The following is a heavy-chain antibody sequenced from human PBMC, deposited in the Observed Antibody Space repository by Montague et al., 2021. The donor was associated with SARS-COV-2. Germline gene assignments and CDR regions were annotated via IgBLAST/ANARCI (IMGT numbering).Heavy chain of an antibody. CDR3: AREYSAPRWFGEYNRYGMDG. CDR1: GFTFSSYD. V-gene: IGHV3-33*08. CDR2: IWYDGSNQ. D-gene: IGHD3-10*01. Sequence: SLRLYCAASGFTFSSYDMHWVRQAPGKGLEWVSVIWYDGSNQYYGDSVKGRFTISRDNSKNTLYLQMNSLRAENTAVYYCAREYSAPRWFGEYNRYGMDGWGQGTTVTVSS. J-gene: IGHJ6*02.